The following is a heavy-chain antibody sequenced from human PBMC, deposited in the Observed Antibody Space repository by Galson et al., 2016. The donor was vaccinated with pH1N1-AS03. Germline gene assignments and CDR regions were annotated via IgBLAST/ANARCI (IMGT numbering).Heavy chain of an antibody. CDR2: ISFDGNNR. V-gene: IGHV3-30-3*01. Sequence: SLRLSCAASGFIFTSYTMHWVRQAPGKGLEWVAVISFDGNNRYYMDTVKGRFSISRDDSKNTLYLQMNSLGAEDTAVYYCANAAEFASTTYDFEYWGQGTLVTVTS. D-gene: IGHD5/OR15-5a*01. J-gene: IGHJ4*02. CDR1: GFIFTSYT. CDR3: ANAAEFASTTYDFEY.